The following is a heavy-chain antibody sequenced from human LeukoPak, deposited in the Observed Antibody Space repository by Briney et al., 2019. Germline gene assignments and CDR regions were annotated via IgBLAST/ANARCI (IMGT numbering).Heavy chain of an antibody. J-gene: IGHJ4*02. CDR2: MNPNSGNT. D-gene: IGHD2-2*01. CDR1: GYTFTSYD. CDR3: ATGAQILNIVVAPAAMDY. Sequence: GASVKVSCKASGYTFTSYDINWVRQANGQGVEWMGWMNPNSGNTGYAQKFQGRVTMTRNTSISTAYMELSSLRSEDTAVYYCATGAQILNIVVAPAAMDYWGQGTLVNVSS. V-gene: IGHV1-8*01.